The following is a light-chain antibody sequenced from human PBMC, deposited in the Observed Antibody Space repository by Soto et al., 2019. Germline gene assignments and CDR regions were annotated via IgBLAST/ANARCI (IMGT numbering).Light chain of an antibody. CDR1: SSNIGGRT. Sequence: QSVLTQPPSASGTPGQRVTISCSGSSSNIGGRTVNWYQQLPGTAPKLLIYNNNQRPSGVPDRFSGSKSGTSASLAITGLQSEDEADYYCAAWDDSMTAQVFGVGTKATVL. J-gene: IGLJ1*01. CDR3: AAWDDSMTAQV. V-gene: IGLV1-44*01. CDR2: NNN.